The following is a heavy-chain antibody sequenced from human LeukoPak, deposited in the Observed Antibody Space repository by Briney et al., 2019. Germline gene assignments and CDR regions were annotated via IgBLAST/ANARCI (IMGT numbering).Heavy chain of an antibody. D-gene: IGHD2/OR15-2a*01. J-gene: IGHJ3*02. Sequence: GASVKVSCKVSGYTFTSYGVSWVRQAPGQGLEGMGWISGFNGETSYSQKVQGRITLTIDTFATTAYMELRSLGSDDTVVYYCARRSPCNLSTCSKGGGFDIWGQGTMVTVSS. CDR3: ARRSPCNLSTCSKGGGFDI. CDR1: GYTFTSYG. CDR2: ISGFNGET. V-gene: IGHV1-18*01.